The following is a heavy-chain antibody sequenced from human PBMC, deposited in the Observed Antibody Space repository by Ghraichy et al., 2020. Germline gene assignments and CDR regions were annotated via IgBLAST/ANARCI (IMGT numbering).Heavy chain of an antibody. CDR2: VYSAGNA. CDR3: ARGKDFGAGLDV. Sequence: GGSLRLSCAASGFSVSSNYMSWVRQAPGKGLEWVSAVYSAGNAYYADSVKGRFTISRDNSKNTLYLQMNSLRAEDTALYYCARGKDFGAGLDVWGQGTTVTVSS. CDR1: GFSVSSNY. V-gene: IGHV3-66*01. D-gene: IGHD3-3*01. J-gene: IGHJ6*02.